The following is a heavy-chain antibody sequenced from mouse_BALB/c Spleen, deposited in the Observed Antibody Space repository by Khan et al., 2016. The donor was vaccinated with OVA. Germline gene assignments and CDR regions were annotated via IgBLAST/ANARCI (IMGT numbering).Heavy chain of an antibody. D-gene: IGHD2-4*01. CDR1: GYTFTDYV. CDR3: ARSATDYRTVDR. Sequence: VQLQQSGPELVQPGASVKMSCKASGYTFTDYVMHWVMQKPGQGLEWIGYIYPYNDDTESTERFRVQATLTLDKSSTTAYMEHNSLTSADTAFSYCARSATDYRTVDRWGQGTSVTVSS. CDR2: IYPYNDDT. V-gene: IGHV1S136*01. J-gene: IGHJ4*01.